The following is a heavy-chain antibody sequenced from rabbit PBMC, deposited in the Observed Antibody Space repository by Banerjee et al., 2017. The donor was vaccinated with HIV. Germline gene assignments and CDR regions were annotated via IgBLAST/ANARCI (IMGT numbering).Heavy chain of an antibody. D-gene: IGHD6-1*01. J-gene: IGHJ3*01. V-gene: IGHV1S40*01. CDR3: ARGSNYASYGYASFGL. CDR2: IYAGSTDTT. CDR1: GFSFSSSYY. Sequence: QSLEESGGDLVKPGASLTLTCTVSGFSFSSSYYMCWVRQAPGKGLEWIACIYAGSTDTTYYASWAKGRFTISKTSSTTVTLQMTSLTAADTATYFCARGSNYASYGYASFGLWGQGTLVTVS.